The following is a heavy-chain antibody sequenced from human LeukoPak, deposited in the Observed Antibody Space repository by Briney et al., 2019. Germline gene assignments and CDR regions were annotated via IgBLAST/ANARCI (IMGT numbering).Heavy chain of an antibody. J-gene: IGHJ6*03. V-gene: IGHV4-34*01. CDR2: INHSGST. CDR3: ARGHIDYYCMDV. Sequence: SETLSLTCAVYGGSFSGYYWSWIRQPPGKGLEWIGEINHSGSTNYNPSLKSRVTISVDTSKNQFSLKLSSVTAADTAVYYCARGHIDYYCMDVWGKGTTVTVSS. CDR1: GGSFSGYY.